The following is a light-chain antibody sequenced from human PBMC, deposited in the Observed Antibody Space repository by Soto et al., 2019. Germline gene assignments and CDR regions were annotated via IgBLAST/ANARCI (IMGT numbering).Light chain of an antibody. CDR3: SSNVVGTNLKI. CDR2: EVI. V-gene: IGLV2-8*01. Sequence: QSALTQPPCASGSPGQSVTISCTGTYSDVGGSNYVSWYQQHPGKAPKLVIYEVIQRPSGVPDRFSGSRSGNTASLTVSRLQAEDEADYYCSSNVVGTNLKIFGGGTKLTVL. CDR1: YSDVGGSNY. J-gene: IGLJ2*01.